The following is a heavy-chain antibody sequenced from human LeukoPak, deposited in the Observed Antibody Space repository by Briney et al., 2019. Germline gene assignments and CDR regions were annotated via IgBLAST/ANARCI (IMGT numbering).Heavy chain of an antibody. Sequence: SETLSLTCTVSGASISSSYYYWGWIRQPPGKGLEWIGSIYYSGTTYYNPSLKSRVTISVHTSKNQFSLKLTSVTAADTAVYYSARLVGAVAAGDYWGQGTLVTVSS. D-gene: IGHD1-26*01. CDR1: GASISSSYYY. CDR2: IYYSGTT. J-gene: IGHJ4*02. V-gene: IGHV4-39*01. CDR3: ARLVGAVAAGDY.